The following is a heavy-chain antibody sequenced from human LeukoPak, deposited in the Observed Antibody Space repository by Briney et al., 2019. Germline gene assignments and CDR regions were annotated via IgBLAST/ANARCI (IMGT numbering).Heavy chain of an antibody. Sequence: NPGGSLRLSCAASGFTFSAFILSWVRQAPGKGLEWVSSISSRSNYIYYANSVKGRFTISRDSAGYFATNSLYLQMNSLRPADTAVYFCARAVAVPGGGYYFDYWGQGTLVTVSS. CDR2: ISSRSNYI. CDR3: ARAVAVPGGGYYFDY. V-gene: IGHV3-21*01. J-gene: IGHJ4*02. CDR1: GFTFSAFI. D-gene: IGHD6-19*01.